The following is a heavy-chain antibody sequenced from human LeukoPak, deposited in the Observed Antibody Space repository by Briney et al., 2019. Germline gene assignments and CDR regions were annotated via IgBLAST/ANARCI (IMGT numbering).Heavy chain of an antibody. CDR2: ISGYNGNT. Sequence: ASVKVSCKASGYTFTSYGISWVRQAPGQGLEWMGWISGYNGNTNYAQKLQGRVTMTTDTSTSTAYMELRGLRSDDTAVYYCARDDLVVPADYWGQGTLVTVSS. V-gene: IGHV1-18*01. CDR3: ARDDLVVPADY. D-gene: IGHD2-2*01. CDR1: GYTFTSYG. J-gene: IGHJ4*02.